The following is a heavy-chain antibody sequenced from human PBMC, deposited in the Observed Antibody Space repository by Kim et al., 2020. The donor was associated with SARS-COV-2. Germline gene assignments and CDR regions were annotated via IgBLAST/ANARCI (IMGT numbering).Heavy chain of an antibody. Sequence: ASVKVSCKASGYTFTSYGISWVRQAPGQGLEWMGWISAYNGNTNYAQKLQGRVTMTTDTSTSTAYMELRSLRSDDTVVYYCARAYGSGSYRTYYYYGMDVWGQGTTVTVSS. CDR2: ISAYNGNT. D-gene: IGHD3-10*01. J-gene: IGHJ6*02. CDR1: GYTFTSYG. CDR3: ARAYGSGSYRTYYYYGMDV. V-gene: IGHV1-18*01.